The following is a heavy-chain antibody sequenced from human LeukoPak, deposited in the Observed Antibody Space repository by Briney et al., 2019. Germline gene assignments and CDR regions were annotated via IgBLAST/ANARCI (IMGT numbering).Heavy chain of an antibody. J-gene: IGHJ6*02. CDR3: ARARGDYDYYFYGMDV. D-gene: IGHD4-17*01. CDR2: IYNSGST. CDR1: GASISSGGYY. V-gene: IGHV4-31*03. Sequence: SESLSLTCTVSGASISSGGYYWSWIRQHPGKGLEWIGYIYNSGSTYYNPSLKSRVTISGDTSKNQFSLKLSSVTAADTAVYYCARARGDYDYYFYGMDVWGQGTTVIVSS.